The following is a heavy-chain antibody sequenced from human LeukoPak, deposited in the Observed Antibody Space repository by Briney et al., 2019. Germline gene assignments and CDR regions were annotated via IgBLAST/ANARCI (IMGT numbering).Heavy chain of an antibody. V-gene: IGHV4-4*07. CDR2: IYTRGST. Sequence: SETLSLTCTVSGASINNYYWSWLRQPAGKGLEWIGRIYTRGSTNYNTSLKSRVTKSVDTSKNRFSLKLSSVTAADTAVYYCASGRYCSADICSGGVAFDIWGQGTMVSVSS. J-gene: IGHJ3*02. D-gene: IGHD2-15*01. CDR3: ASGRYCSADICSGGVAFDI. CDR1: GASINNYY.